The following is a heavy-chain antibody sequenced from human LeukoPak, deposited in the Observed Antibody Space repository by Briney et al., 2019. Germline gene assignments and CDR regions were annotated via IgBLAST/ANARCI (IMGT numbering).Heavy chain of an antibody. CDR1: GYTSTDYE. CDR2: INPNSGST. V-gene: IGHV1-2*02. D-gene: IGHD3-10*01. Sequence: ASVKVSCKASGYTSTDYEIHWVRQAPGQGLEWMGWINPNSGSTNYAQRFRGRVTMTRDTSITTAYMDLSRLGSDDTAVYHCARAFYFDAWSYYYFDYWGQGTLVTVSS. J-gene: IGHJ4*02. CDR3: ARAFYFDAWSYYYFDY.